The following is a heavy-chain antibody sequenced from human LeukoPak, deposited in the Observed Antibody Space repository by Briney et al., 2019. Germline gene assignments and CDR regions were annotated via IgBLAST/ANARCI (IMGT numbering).Heavy chain of an antibody. V-gene: IGHV3-23*01. D-gene: IGHD3-3*01. CDR1: GFTFSSYA. CDR3: AKDGYYDFWSGPTDDY. CDR2: ISGSGGST. J-gene: IGHJ4*02. Sequence: GGSLRLSSAASGFTFSSYAMSWVRQAPGKGLEWVSAISGSGGSTYYADSVKGRFTISRDNSKNTLYLQMNSLRAEDTAVYYCAKDGYYDFWSGPTDDYWGQGTLVTVSS.